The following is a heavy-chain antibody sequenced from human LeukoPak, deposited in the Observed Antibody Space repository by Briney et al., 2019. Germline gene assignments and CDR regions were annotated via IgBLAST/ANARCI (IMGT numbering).Heavy chain of an antibody. V-gene: IGHV1-2*04. CDR3: ARDAVTTNAFDI. D-gene: IGHD4-17*01. CDR1: GYTFTGYY. CDR2: IDPNSGGT. Sequence: ASVRVSCKASGYTFTGYYMHWVRQALGQGLEWMGWIDPNSGGTNYAQKFQGWVTMTRDTSISTAYMELSRLRSDDTAVYYCARDAVTTNAFDIWGQGTMVTVSS. J-gene: IGHJ3*02.